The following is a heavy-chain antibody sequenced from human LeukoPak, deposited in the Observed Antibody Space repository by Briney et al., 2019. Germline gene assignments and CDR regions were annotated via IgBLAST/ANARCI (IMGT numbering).Heavy chain of an antibody. Sequence: GASVKVSCKASGYTFTGYYMHWVRQAPGQGLEWMGWINPNSGGTNYAQKFQGRVTMTRDTSISTAYMELSRLRSDDTAVYYCARAIPMVRGRDLVRNWFDPWGQGTLVTVSS. CDR2: INPNSGGT. CDR3: ARAIPMVRGRDLVRNWFDP. J-gene: IGHJ5*02. D-gene: IGHD3-10*01. V-gene: IGHV1-2*02. CDR1: GYTFTGYY.